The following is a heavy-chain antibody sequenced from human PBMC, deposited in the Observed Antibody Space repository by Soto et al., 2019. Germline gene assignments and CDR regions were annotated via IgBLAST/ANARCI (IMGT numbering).Heavy chain of an antibody. J-gene: IGHJ5*02. Sequence: SETLSLTCTVSGGSISSYYWSWIRQPPGKGLEWIGYIYYSGSTNYNPSLKSRVTISVDTSKNQFSLKLSSVTAADTAVYYCAREVPHIAAGRPIRYTNWFDPWGQGTLVTVSS. V-gene: IGHV4-59*01. D-gene: IGHD6-6*01. CDR2: IYYSGST. CDR1: GGSISSYY. CDR3: AREVPHIAAGRPIRYTNWFDP.